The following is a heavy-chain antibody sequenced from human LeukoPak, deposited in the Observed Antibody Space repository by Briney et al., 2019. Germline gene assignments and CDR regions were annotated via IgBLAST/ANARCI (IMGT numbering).Heavy chain of an antibody. V-gene: IGHV3-30*03. CDR1: GFTFSSYG. J-gene: IGHJ4*02. CDR2: ISYDGSNK. Sequence: PGRSLRLSCAASGFTFSSYGMHWVRQAPGKGLEWVAVISYDGSNKYYADSVKGRFTISRDNSKNTLYLQMNSLRAEDTAVYFCARGKEYYGSGSFYNDYWGQGALVTVSS. D-gene: IGHD3-10*01. CDR3: ARGKEYYGSGSFYNDY.